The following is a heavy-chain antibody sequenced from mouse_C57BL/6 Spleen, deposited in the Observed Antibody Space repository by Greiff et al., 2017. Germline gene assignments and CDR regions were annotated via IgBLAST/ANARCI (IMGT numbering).Heavy chain of an antibody. CDR3: ARSLYGSYWYFDV. CDR2: IDPNSGGT. J-gene: IGHJ1*03. V-gene: IGHV1-72*01. D-gene: IGHD1-2*01. Sequence: VQLQQPGAELVKPGASVKLSCKASGYTFTSYWMHWVKQRPGRGLEWIGRIDPNSGGTKYNEKFKSKATLTVDKPSSTAYMQLSNLTSADSAVYYCARSLYGSYWYFDVWGTGTTVTVSS. CDR1: GYTFTSYW.